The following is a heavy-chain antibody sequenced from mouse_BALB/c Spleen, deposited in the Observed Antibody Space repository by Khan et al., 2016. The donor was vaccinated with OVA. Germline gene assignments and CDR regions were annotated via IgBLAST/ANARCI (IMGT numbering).Heavy chain of an antibody. Sequence: QVQLKQSGAELARPGASVKMSCKAAGYTFTSYTMHWVKQRPGQGLEWIGYINPSSGYTNYNQKFKDKATLTADNSSSTAYLQLSRLTSEDSEVYYCAMGTYYAMDYWGQGTSVTVSS. J-gene: IGHJ4*01. V-gene: IGHV1-4*01. CDR1: GYTFTSYT. D-gene: IGHD3-3*01. CDR2: INPSSGYT. CDR3: AMGTYYAMDY.